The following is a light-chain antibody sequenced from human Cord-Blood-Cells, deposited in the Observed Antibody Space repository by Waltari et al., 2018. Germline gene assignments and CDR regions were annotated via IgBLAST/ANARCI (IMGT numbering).Light chain of an antibody. Sequence: QSALTQPASVSGSPGQSITISCTGTSSDVGRYNLVSWYQQHPGKGPKLMIYEGSKRPSGVSNRFSGSKSGNTASLTISGLQAEDEADYYCCSYAGSSTYVFGTGTKVTVL. CDR2: EGS. CDR3: CSYAGSSTYV. CDR1: SSDVGRYNL. V-gene: IGLV2-23*01. J-gene: IGLJ1*01.